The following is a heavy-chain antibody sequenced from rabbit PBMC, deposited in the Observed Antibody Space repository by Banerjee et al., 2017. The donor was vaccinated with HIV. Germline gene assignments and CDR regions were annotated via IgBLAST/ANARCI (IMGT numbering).Heavy chain of an antibody. V-gene: IGHV1S40*01. CDR3: TRSPFNL. J-gene: IGHJ4*01. CDR2: IDVGGSGST. CDR1: GFSFSSSYY. Sequence: QSLEESGGDLVKPEGSLTLTCTASGFSFSSSYYMCWVRQAPGKGLEWIACIDVGGSGSTYYASWAKGRFTISKTSSTTVTLQMTSLTAADTATYFCTRSPFNLWGQGTLVTVS.